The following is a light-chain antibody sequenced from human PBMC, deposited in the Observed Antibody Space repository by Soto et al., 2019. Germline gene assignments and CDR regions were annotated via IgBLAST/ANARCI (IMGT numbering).Light chain of an antibody. CDR2: EVS. Sequence: QSALTQPPSASGSPGQSVTISCTGTSSYVGGYNFVSWYQQHPGKAPKLMIYEVSKRPSGVPDRFSGSKSGNTASLTVSGLQAEDEADYYCSSYAGGNNLVFGGGTKLTVL. J-gene: IGLJ2*01. CDR1: SSYVGGYNF. CDR3: SSYAGGNNLV. V-gene: IGLV2-8*01.